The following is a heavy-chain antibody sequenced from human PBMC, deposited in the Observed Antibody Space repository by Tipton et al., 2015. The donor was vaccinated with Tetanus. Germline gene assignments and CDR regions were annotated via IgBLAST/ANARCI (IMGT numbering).Heavy chain of an antibody. D-gene: IGHD6-6*01. J-gene: IGHJ5*02. V-gene: IGHV4-31*03. CDR2: IYYSGDT. CDR1: GDSISRGGYF. Sequence: TLSLTCTVSGDSISRGGYFWDWIPHPPGKGPGWIGYIYYSGDTYYNPSLKSRVSMSVDTSKNQFSLNLSSVTAADTAVYYCARDQGGGRVVRLNWLDPWGQGTLVTVSS. CDR3: ARDQGGGRVVRLNWLDP.